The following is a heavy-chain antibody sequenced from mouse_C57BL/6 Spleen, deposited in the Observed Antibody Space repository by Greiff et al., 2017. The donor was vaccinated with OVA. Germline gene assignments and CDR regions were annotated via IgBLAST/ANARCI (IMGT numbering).Heavy chain of an antibody. V-gene: IGHV3-1*01. CDR3: ARYHEDWYFDV. Sequence: EVQLQQSGPGMVKPSQSLSLTCTVTGYSITSGYDWHWIRHFPGNKLEWMGYISYSGSTNYNPSLKSRISITHDTSKNHFFLKLNSVTTEDTATYYCARYHEDWYFDVWGTGTTVTVSS. CDR1: GYSITSGYD. J-gene: IGHJ1*03. CDR2: ISYSGST.